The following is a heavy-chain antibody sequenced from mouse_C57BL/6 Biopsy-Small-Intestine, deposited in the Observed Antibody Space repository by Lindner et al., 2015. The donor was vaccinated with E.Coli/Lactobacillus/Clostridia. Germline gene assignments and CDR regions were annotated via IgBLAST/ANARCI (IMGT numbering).Heavy chain of an antibody. CDR1: GYSFTGFY. CDR3: ARDHLGLQTEGYYYGFDV. D-gene: IGHD1-1*01. J-gene: IGHJ1*01. V-gene: IGHV1-66*01. Sequence: SVKVSCKASGYSFTGFYIHWVRQAPGQGPEWMGWIHPKSGDTTYAQKFQGRVTMTRDTSTSTAYLELSSLRSDDTAVYSCARDHLGLQTEGYYYGFDVWGQGTAVTVSS. CDR2: IHPKSGDT.